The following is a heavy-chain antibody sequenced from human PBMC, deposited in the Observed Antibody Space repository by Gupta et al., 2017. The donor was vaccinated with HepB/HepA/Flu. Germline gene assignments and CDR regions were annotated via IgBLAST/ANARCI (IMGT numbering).Heavy chain of an antibody. Sequence: EVQLLESGGGLVQPGGSLRLSCSDSGFTFSDYAMNWIRQAPGKGLEWVSSIGGSDGKTYYADSAKGRFTISRDNSKNTLYLQMNSLRAEDTALYYCTKKRTGYYPLDYWGQGTLVTVSS. J-gene: IGHJ4*02. CDR3: TKKRTGYYPLDY. D-gene: IGHD2-15*01. CDR1: GFTFSDYA. V-gene: IGHV3-23*01. CDR2: IGGSDGKT.